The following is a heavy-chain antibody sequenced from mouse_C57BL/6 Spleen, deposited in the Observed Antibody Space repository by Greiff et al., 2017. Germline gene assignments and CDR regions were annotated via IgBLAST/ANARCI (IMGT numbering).Heavy chain of an antibody. CDR3: ARRGYYYYGSSFYWYFDV. CDR2: IDPSDSET. J-gene: IGHJ1*03. V-gene: IGHV1-52*01. CDR1: GYTFTRYW. D-gene: IGHD1-1*01. Sequence: QVQLQQPGAELVRPGSSVKLSCKASGYTFTRYWMHWVKQRPIQGLEWIGNIDPSDSETHYNQKFKEKATLTVNKSSSTAYMQLSSLTSEDSAVYYCARRGYYYYGSSFYWYFDVWGTGTTVTVSS.